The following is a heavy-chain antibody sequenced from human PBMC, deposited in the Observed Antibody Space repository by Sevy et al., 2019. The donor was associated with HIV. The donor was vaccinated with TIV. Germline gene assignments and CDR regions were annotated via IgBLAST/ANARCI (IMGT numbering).Heavy chain of an antibody. Sequence: SESLSLTCTVSGGSIRSGTYYWNWIRQPAGKRLEWIGRIYTTGSTDYNPSLMSRVTISVDTSKNQFSLTLSSVTAADTAVYYCARSMVRGNTPHLDTFHYWGQGTLVTVSS. CDR2: IYTTGST. CDR3: ARSMVRGNTPHLDTFHY. V-gene: IGHV4-61*02. CDR1: GGSIRSGTYY. J-gene: IGHJ4*02. D-gene: IGHD3-10*01.